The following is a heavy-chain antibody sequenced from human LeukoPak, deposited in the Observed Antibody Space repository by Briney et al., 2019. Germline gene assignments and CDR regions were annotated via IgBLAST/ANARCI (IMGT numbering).Heavy chain of an antibody. V-gene: IGHV3-23*01. CDR3: AKDVRKSIVVVPTASFDY. D-gene: IGHD2-2*01. CDR2: ISGSGGSI. CDR1: GLTFSSYA. J-gene: IGHJ4*02. Sequence: GRSLRLSCAASGLTFSSYAMSWVRQAPEKGLEWVSGISGSGGSIYYADSVKGRFTVSRDNSKNTLYLQMNSLRAEDTAVYYCAKDVRKSIVVVPTASFDYWGQGTLVTVSS.